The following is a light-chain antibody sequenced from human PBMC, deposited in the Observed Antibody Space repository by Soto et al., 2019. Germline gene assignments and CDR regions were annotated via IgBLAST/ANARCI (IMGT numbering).Light chain of an antibody. Sequence: HSALTQPASVSGSPGQSITISCTGTSSDVGGYNYVSWYQQHPGKAPKVMIYEVSKRPSGVSNRFSGSKSGNTASLTISGLQAEDEADYYCSSYTSSSTLVFGGGTKLTVL. CDR1: SSDVGGYNY. J-gene: IGLJ3*02. V-gene: IGLV2-14*01. CDR3: SSYTSSSTLV. CDR2: EVS.